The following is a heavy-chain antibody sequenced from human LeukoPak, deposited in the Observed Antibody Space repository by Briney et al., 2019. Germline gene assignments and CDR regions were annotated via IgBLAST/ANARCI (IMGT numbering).Heavy chain of an antibody. CDR3: ARLLYYDSSGYYDY. V-gene: IGHV3-66*01. D-gene: IGHD3-22*01. J-gene: IGHJ4*02. CDR2: IYSGGST. CDR1: GFTVSSNY. Sequence: GGSLRLSCAASGFTVSSNYMSWVRQAPGKGLEWVSVIYSGGSTYYAGSVKGRFTISRDNSKNTLYLQMNSLRAEDTAVYYCARLLYYDSSGYYDYWGQGTLVTVSS.